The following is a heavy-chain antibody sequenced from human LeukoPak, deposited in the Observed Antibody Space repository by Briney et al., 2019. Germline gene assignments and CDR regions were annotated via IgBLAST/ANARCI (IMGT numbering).Heavy chain of an antibody. Sequence: ASVKVSCKASGYTFTSFDINWVRQATGQGLEWLGWMTPNSGQTGYAQKFQGRVTLTRDTSTSTAYMELSRLRSDDTAVYYCTVRDRDYWGQGTLVTVSS. CDR1: GYTFTSFD. CDR2: MTPNSGQT. J-gene: IGHJ4*02. D-gene: IGHD3-10*01. V-gene: IGHV1-8*01. CDR3: TVRDRDY.